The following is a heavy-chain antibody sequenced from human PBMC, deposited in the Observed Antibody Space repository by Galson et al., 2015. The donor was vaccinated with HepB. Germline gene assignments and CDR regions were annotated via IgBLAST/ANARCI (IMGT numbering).Heavy chain of an antibody. J-gene: IGHJ4*02. Sequence: SLRLSCAASGFTFSSYAMHWVRQAPGKGLEYVSAISSNGGSTYYADSVKGRFTISRDNSKNTLYLQMSSLRAEDTAVYYCVKEEEGTIIRYFDWLLPGDYWGQGTLVTVSS. D-gene: IGHD3-9*01. CDR2: ISSNGGST. V-gene: IGHV3-64D*09. CDR3: VKEEEGTIIRYFDWLLPGDY. CDR1: GFTFSSYA.